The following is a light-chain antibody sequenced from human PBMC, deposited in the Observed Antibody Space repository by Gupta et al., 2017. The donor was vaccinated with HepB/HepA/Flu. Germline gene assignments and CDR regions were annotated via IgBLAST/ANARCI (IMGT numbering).Light chain of an antibody. CDR3: QQRTNWPPAVT. J-gene: IGKJ4*01. CDR1: QSVSTS. CDR2: AAS. V-gene: IGKV3-11*01. Sequence: EIVLTQSPATLSLSPGERATLSCRASQSVSTSLAWYQQKPGQAPRLLIYAASNRATGIPARFSGSGSGTDFTLTISSLEPEDFAVYYCQQRTNWPPAVTFGGGTKVEIK.